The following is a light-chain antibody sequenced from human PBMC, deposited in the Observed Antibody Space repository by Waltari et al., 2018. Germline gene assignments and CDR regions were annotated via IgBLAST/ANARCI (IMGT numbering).Light chain of an antibody. CDR2: EVT. CDR1: SSDIGSYNY. CDR3: SSYTRRTSVV. Sequence: QSALTQPASVSGSPGQSITISCTGTSSDIGSYNYVSWYQQHPGEAPKLIIYEVTNRPSGVSNRFSGSQSGNTASLTISGLQAEDEADYYCSSYTRRTSVVFGGGTKLTVL. J-gene: IGLJ2*01. V-gene: IGLV2-14*01.